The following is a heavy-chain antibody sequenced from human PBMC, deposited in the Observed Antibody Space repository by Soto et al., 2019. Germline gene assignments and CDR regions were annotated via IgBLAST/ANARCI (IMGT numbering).Heavy chain of an antibody. J-gene: IGHJ1*01. V-gene: IGHV4-34*01. D-gene: IGHD6-19*01. CDR3: AISRGSSGWKLAPEYFQH. Sequence: SETLSLTCAVYGGSFSGYYWSWIRQPPGKGLEWIGEINHSGSTNYNPSLKSRVTISVDTSKNQFSLKLSSVTAADTAVYYCAISRGSSGWKLAPEYFQHWGQGTLVTVSS. CDR1: GGSFSGYY. CDR2: INHSGST.